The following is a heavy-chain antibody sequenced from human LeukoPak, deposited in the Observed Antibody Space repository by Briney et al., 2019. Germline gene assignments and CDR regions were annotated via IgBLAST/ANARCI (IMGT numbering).Heavy chain of an antibody. V-gene: IGHV4-30-4*08. CDR1: GGSISSGDYY. CDR2: IYYSGST. Sequence: ASQTLSLTCTVSGGSISSGDYYWSRIRQPPGKGLEWIGYIYYSGSTYYNPSLKSRVTISVDTSKNQFSLKLSSVTAADTAVYYCAREVDSYGYPWYFDLWGRGTLVTVSS. D-gene: IGHD5-18*01. CDR3: AREVDSYGYPWYFDL. J-gene: IGHJ2*01.